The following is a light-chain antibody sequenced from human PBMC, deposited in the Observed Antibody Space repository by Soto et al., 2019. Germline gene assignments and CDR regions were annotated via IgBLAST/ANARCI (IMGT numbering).Light chain of an antibody. Sequence: EIVLTQSPATLSLSPGDRATLSCRASRSVGNNLAWYQKKPGQAPGLLIYAASTWETGIPARFSGSGSGTDFTLTISSLEPEDFAVYYCQQHADWPLTFGGGTKVEIK. V-gene: IGKV3-11*01. J-gene: IGKJ4*01. CDR2: AAS. CDR1: RSVGNN. CDR3: QQHADWPLT.